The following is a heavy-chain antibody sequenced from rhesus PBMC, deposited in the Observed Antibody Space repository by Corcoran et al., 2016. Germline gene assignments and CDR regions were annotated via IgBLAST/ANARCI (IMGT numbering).Heavy chain of an antibody. Sequence: QVKLQESGPGLVKPLETLSLTCAVSGGSISGGYYYWSWIRQPPGKGLEWIGGINSSRGNTYYNPSLKSRVTSSKDTAKNQVSLKLSSVAAADTAVYYCAREGGYSNYFDYWGQGVLVTVSS. D-gene: IGHD5-42*01. J-gene: IGHJ4*01. CDR3: AREGGYSNYFDY. CDR2: INSSRGNT. V-gene: IGHV4S12*01. CDR1: GGSISGGYYY.